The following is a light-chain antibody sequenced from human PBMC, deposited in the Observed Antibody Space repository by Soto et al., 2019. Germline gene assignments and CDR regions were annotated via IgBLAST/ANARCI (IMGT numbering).Light chain of an antibody. V-gene: IGKV4-1*01. CDR3: QQYYSPPWT. Sequence: DIVMTQSPDSLAVSLGERATINCKSSQSVLYSSDNKNYLVWYQQKPGQSPKVLIYWASTRESGVPDRFSGSGSGTDFTLTISSLQTEDVAVYYCQQYYSPPWTFGQGTKVEIK. CDR2: WAS. J-gene: IGKJ1*01. CDR1: QSVLYSSDNKNY.